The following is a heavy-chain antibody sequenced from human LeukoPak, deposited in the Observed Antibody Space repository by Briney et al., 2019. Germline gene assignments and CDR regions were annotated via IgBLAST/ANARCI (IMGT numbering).Heavy chain of an antibody. Sequence: SETLSLTCTVSGGSISSGSYYWSWIRQPAGKGLEWIGRIYTSESTNYNPSLKSRVTISVDTSKNQFSLKLSSVTAADTAVYYCARVSSSSSEPHDYWGQGTLVTVSS. J-gene: IGHJ4*02. CDR1: GGSISSGSYY. V-gene: IGHV4-61*02. CDR3: ARVSSSSSEPHDY. D-gene: IGHD6-6*01. CDR2: IYTSEST.